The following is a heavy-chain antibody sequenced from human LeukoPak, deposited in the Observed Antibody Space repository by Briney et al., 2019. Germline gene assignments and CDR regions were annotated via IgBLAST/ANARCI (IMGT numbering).Heavy chain of an antibody. V-gene: IGHV1-2*02. D-gene: IGHD5-18*01. J-gene: IGHJ5*02. CDR3: ARDSSGYSYGT. CDR1: GYTFTGYY. CDR2: LNPNTGDT. Sequence: ASVKVSCKASGYTFTGYYIHWVRQGPGQGLEWMGWLNPNTGDTNYAQKFQGRVTMTRDTSISTAYMELSRLRSDDTAVYYCARDSSGYSYGTWGQGTLVAVSS.